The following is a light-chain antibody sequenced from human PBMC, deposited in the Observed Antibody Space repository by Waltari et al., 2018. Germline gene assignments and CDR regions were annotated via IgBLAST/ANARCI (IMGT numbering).Light chain of an antibody. CDR3: QQHHNLPYT. Sequence: DIQMTQSPSSLSASVGDRVTITCRASQSISSYLNWYQQKPGKAPKLLIYAASSLQSGVPSRFSGSGSGTDFTLTISSLQPDDIGTYYCQQHHNLPYTFVQGTK. CDR2: AAS. V-gene: IGKV1-39*01. CDR1: QSISSY. J-gene: IGKJ2*01.